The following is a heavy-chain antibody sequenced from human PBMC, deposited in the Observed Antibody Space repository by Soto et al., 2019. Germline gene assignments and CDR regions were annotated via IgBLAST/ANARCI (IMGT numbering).Heavy chain of an antibody. Sequence: PGGSLRLSCAASGFTFSSYAMHWVRQAPGKGLEWVAVISYDGSNKYYADSVKGRFTISRDNSKNTLYLQMNSLRAEDTAVYYCARASITMIVVDYFDYWGQGTLVTVSS. J-gene: IGHJ4*02. CDR2: ISYDGSNK. D-gene: IGHD3-22*01. CDR1: GFTFSSYA. CDR3: ARASITMIVVDYFDY. V-gene: IGHV3-30-3*01.